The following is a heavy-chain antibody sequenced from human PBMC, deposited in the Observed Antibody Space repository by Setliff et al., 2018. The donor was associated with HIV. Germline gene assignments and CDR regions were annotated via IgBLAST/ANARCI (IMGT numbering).Heavy chain of an antibody. J-gene: IGHJ6*02. D-gene: IGHD3-10*01. V-gene: IGHV4-38-2*01. Sequence: SETLSLTCPVSGYSISSGYYWGWIRQPPGRGLEWIGAIHHSGNTCYNPSLKSRVTISVDTSKNLFSLKVNSVTAADTAVYYCARHDITLVRGLVWGQGTTVTVSS. CDR1: GYSISSGYY. CDR3: ARHDITLVRGLV. CDR2: IHHSGNT.